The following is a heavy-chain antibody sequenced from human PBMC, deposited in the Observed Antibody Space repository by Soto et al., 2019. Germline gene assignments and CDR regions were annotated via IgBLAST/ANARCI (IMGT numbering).Heavy chain of an antibody. Sequence: SETLSLTCIVPGGSINTTGYYWGWIRQPPKKGLEFIGMIYYTGDTRYNPSLNSRVTMSVDTSKNQFCLNVSAVTAANTAIYYCARADSYGTVPFDLWGQGTLVTVSS. CDR3: ARADSYGTVPFDL. V-gene: IGHV4-39*01. CDR2: IYYTGDT. CDR1: GGSINTTGYY. D-gene: IGHD5-18*01. J-gene: IGHJ4*02.